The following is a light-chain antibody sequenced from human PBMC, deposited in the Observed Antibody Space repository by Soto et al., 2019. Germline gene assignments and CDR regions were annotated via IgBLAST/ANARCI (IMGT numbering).Light chain of an antibody. CDR2: GAS. Sequence: EIVLTQSPATLSLSPGERATLSCRASQSVSSYLAWYQQKPGQAPRLLIYGASTSATGIPARFSGSGSGTEFTLTISSLQSEDFRVYYCQPLERYPSTFGRGTKGDNK. CDR3: QPLERYPST. CDR1: QSVSSY. V-gene: IGKV3-15*01. J-gene: IGKJ4*01.